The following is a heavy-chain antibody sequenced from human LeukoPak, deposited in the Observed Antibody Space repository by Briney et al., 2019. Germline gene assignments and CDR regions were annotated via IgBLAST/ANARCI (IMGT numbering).Heavy chain of an antibody. V-gene: IGHV4-61*02. CDR3: AGVPAAGTTNWFDP. Sequence: SQTLSLTCTVSGGSISSGSYYWSWIRQPAGKGLEWIGRIYTSGSTNYNPSLKSRVTISVDTSENQFSLKLSSVTAADTAVYYCAGVPAAGTTNWFDPWGQGTLVTVSS. CDR2: IYTSGST. D-gene: IGHD6-13*01. J-gene: IGHJ5*02. CDR1: GGSISSGSYY.